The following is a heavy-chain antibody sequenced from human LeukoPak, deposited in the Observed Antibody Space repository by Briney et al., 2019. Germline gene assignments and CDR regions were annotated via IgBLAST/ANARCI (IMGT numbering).Heavy chain of an antibody. Sequence: GGSLRLSCAASGFTFSDYYMSWIRQAPGKGLEWVSYISSGGNTIYYADSVKGRFTISRDNAKNSLYLQMNSLRAEDTAVYYCARDKIAARFFDYWGQGTLVTVSS. CDR2: ISSGGNTI. D-gene: IGHD6-6*01. J-gene: IGHJ4*02. CDR3: ARDKIAARFFDY. V-gene: IGHV3-11*01. CDR1: GFTFSDYY.